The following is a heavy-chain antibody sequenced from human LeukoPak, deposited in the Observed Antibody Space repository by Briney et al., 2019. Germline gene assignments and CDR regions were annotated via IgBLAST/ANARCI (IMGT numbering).Heavy chain of an antibody. D-gene: IGHD3-3*01. CDR2: ISAYNGNT. V-gene: IGHV1-18*01. Sequence: ASVKVSCKASGYTFTSYGISWVRQAPGQGLEWMGWISAYNGNTNYAQKLQGRVTMTTDTSTSTAYMELRSLRSDDTAVYYCARAAYYDFWSGYSETYYYYMDVWGKGTTVTASS. CDR1: GYTFTSYG. J-gene: IGHJ6*03. CDR3: ARAAYYDFWSGYSETYYYYMDV.